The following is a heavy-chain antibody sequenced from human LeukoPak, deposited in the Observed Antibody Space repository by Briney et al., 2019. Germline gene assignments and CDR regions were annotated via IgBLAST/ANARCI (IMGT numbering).Heavy chain of an antibody. J-gene: IGHJ4*02. Sequence: QSGGSLRLSCEASGFTFSTYAMHWVRQAPGKGLEWVALISHDGSDKNYADSVKGRFTISRDNSNSTLYLQMDSLRGDDAAVYYCAKAVGSISWSFDYWGQGTLVTVSP. CDR3: AKAVGSISWSFDY. CDR2: ISHDGSDK. CDR1: GFTFSTYA. V-gene: IGHV3-30*18. D-gene: IGHD6-13*01.